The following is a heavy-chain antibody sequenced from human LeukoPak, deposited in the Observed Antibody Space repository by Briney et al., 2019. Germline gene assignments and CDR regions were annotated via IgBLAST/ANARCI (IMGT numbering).Heavy chain of an antibody. J-gene: IGHJ6*02. V-gene: IGHV1-8*01. CDR2: MNPNSGNT. CDR1: GYTFTSYD. Sequence: VASVKVSCKASGYTFTSYDINWVRQATGQGLEWMGWMNPNSGNTGYAQKFQGRVTMTRNTSISTAYMELSSLRSEDTAVYYCARIRYYDSWSGYYIGYYYYGMDVWGQGTTVTVSS. D-gene: IGHD3-3*01. CDR3: ARIRYYDSWSGYYIGYYYYGMDV.